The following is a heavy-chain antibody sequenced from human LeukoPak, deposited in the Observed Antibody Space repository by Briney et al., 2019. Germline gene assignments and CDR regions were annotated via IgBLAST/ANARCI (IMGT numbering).Heavy chain of an antibody. J-gene: IGHJ4*02. CDR2: MNPSSGNT. CDR1: GYTSTSYD. V-gene: IGHV1-8*01. CDR3: ASHTYYYSSGSFAY. Sequence: PGASVKVPCKASGYTSTSYDINWVRQATGQGPEWMGWMNPSSGNTGYAQRFQGRVTMTRDTSINTAYLELSSLRSEDTAVYYCASHTYYYSSGSFAYWGQGTLVTVSS. D-gene: IGHD3-10*01.